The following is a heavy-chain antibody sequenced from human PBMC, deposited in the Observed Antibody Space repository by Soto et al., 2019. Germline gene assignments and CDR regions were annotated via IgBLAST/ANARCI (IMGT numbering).Heavy chain of an antibody. D-gene: IGHD3-22*01. J-gene: IGHJ3*02. V-gene: IGHV3-23*01. CDR3: ARDRADSSGDAFDI. Sequence: EVQLLESGGGLVQPGGSLRLSCAASGFTFSTYAMSWVRQAPGKGLQWVSTVNDNGGNTYYADAVKGRFTVSRDNPKHTLYLQMSSLRAEDTAVYYCARDRADSSGDAFDIWGQGTMVTVSS. CDR2: VNDNGGNT. CDR1: GFTFSTYA.